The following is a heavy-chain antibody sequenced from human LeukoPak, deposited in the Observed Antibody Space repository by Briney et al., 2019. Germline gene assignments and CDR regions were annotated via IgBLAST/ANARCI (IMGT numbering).Heavy chain of an antibody. CDR3: AKWGDYDILTGYYDSDY. Sequence: GASLRLSCAASGFTFSNYAMSWVRQAPGKGLEWVSAIVGSGGSTYYADSVKGRFTISRDNPKNTLYLQMNSLRAEDTAVYYCAKWGDYDILTGYYDSDYWGQGTLVTVSS. CDR2: IVGSGGST. J-gene: IGHJ4*02. D-gene: IGHD3-9*01. CDR1: GFTFSNYA. V-gene: IGHV3-23*01.